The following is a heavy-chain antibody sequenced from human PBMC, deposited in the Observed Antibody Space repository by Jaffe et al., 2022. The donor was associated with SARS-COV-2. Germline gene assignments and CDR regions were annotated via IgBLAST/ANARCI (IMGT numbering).Heavy chain of an antibody. CDR3: TKDIYYDSSGSSLDY. J-gene: IGHJ4*02. CDR2: ISWDSGNI. Sequence: EMQLVESGGGLVQPGRSLRLSCAASGFTFDDYAMHWVRQAPGRGLEWVSGISWDSGNIVYADSVKGRFTISRDNAKNSLYLQMNSLRAEDTALYYCTKDIYYDSSGSSLDYWGQGTLVTVSS. CDR1: GFTFDDYA. D-gene: IGHD3-22*01. V-gene: IGHV3-9*01.